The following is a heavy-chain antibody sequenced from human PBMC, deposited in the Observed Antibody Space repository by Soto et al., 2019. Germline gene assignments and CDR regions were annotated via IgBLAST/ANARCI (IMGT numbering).Heavy chain of an antibody. J-gene: IGHJ4*02. D-gene: IGHD3-22*01. V-gene: IGHV3-23*01. CDR2: IGGSGTTI. CDR3: ARGSYYYDSSGYYHY. CDR1: GFPFSAYA. Sequence: GGSLRLSCVASGFPFSAYAMNWVLQTPGKGLEWVCGIGGSGTTIYCADSVKGRFTISRDNFGNTMYLQMNSVRVEDTAVYYCARGSYYYDSSGYYHYWGQGTLVTVSS.